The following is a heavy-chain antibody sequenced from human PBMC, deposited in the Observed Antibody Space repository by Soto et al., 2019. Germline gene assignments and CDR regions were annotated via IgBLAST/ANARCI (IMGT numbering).Heavy chain of an antibody. CDR1: GYTFTSYY. Sequence: GSVKVSCKASGYTFTSYYMHWVRQAPGQGLEWMGIINPSGGSTSYAQKFQGRVTMTRDTSTSTVYMELSSLRSEDTAVYYCARAYGDHYYYYYMDVWGKGTTVTVSS. CDR3: ARAYGDHYYYYYMDV. V-gene: IGHV1-46*03. CDR2: INPSGGST. D-gene: IGHD4-17*01. J-gene: IGHJ6*03.